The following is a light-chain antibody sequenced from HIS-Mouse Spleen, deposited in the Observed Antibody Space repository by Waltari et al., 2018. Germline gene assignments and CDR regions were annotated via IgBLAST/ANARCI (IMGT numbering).Light chain of an antibody. J-gene: IGKJ4*01. CDR2: GAS. CDR3: QQYGSSPLT. V-gene: IGKV3-20*01. CDR1: QSGSSSY. Sequence: EIVLTQSPGTLSLSPGDRATLSCRASQSGSSSYLAWYQQKPGQAPRLLTYGASSRATGIPDRFSGSGSGTDFTLTISRLEPEDFAVYYCQQYGSSPLTFGGGTKVEIK.